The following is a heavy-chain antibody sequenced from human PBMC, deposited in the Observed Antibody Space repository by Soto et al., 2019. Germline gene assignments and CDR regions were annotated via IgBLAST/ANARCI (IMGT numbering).Heavy chain of an antibody. J-gene: IGHJ6*02. Sequence: SETLSLTCAVSGGSISSGGHSWSWIRQPPGKGLEWIGYIYYSGSTYYNPSLKSRVTISVDTSKNQFSLKLSSVTAADTAVYYCARGSDFLYYYGMDVWGQGTTVTVSS. CDR1: GGSISSGGHS. CDR3: ARGSDFLYYYGMDV. CDR2: IYYSGST. V-gene: IGHV4-30-4*07. D-gene: IGHD5-12*01.